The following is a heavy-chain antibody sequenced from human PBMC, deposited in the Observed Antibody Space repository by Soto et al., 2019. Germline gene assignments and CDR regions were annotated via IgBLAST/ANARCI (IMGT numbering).Heavy chain of an antibody. CDR1: GYTFTSYG. Sequence: QVQLVQSGAEVKKPGASVKVSCKASGYTFTSYGISWVRQAPGQGLEWMGWISAYNGNTNYAQKLQGRVTMTTDTSTSXAXXXXXXXXXXXXXXXXXXXXXXXXXXXXPWGQGTLVTVSS. CDR2: ISAYNGNT. V-gene: IGHV1-18*01. CDR3: XXXXXXXXXXXP. J-gene: IGHJ5*02.